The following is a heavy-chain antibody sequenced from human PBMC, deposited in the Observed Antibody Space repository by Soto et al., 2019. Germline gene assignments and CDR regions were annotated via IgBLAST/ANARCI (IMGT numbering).Heavy chain of an antibody. J-gene: IGHJ3*02. D-gene: IGHD2-15*01. CDR1: GGSISSSSYY. CDR2: IYYSGST. Sequence: SETLSLTCTVSGGSISSSSYYWGWIRQPPGKGLEWTGSIYYSGSTYYNPSLKSRVTISVDTSKNQFSLKLSSVTAADTAVYYCATVCSGGSCYSGVDAFDIWGQGTMVTVSS. V-gene: IGHV4-39*01. CDR3: ATVCSGGSCYSGVDAFDI.